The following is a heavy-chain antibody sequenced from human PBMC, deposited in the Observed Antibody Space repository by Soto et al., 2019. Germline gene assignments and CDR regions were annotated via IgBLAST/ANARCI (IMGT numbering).Heavy chain of an antibody. V-gene: IGHV3-33*01. CDR3: ARAVGPFDY. D-gene: IGHD1-26*01. CDR1: GFTFSTYG. Sequence: GGSLRLSCAASGFTFSTYGMHWVRQAPGTGLEWVAVIWYDGSHKDYADSVKGRFAISRDNSKNTLYLQMNSLRVEDTAVYYCARAVGPFDYWGQGTLVTVSS. CDR2: IWYDGSHK. J-gene: IGHJ4*02.